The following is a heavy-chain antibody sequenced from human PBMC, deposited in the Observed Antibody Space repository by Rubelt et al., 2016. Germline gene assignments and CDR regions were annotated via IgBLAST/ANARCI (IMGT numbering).Heavy chain of an antibody. CDR3: AGEGTMITFGGVNL. CDR2: ISAYNGNT. V-gene: IGHV1-18*01. Sequence: QVQLVQSGAEVKKPGASVKVSCKASGYTFTSYGISWVLQAPGQGLEWMGWISAYNGNTNFARGLQGGGTMTTDPTTSKAYMELRSLRTDDSAVYYCAGEGTMITFGGVNLWGQGTLVTVSS. CDR1: GYTFTSYG. J-gene: IGHJ5*02. D-gene: IGHD3-16*01.